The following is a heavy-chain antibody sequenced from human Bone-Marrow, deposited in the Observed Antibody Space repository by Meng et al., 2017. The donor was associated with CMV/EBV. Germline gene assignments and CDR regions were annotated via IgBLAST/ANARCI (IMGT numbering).Heavy chain of an antibody. CDR3: AREGCSSTSCYWAYYYYGMDV. V-gene: IGHV3-21*01. CDR1: GFTFSSYS. J-gene: IGHJ6*02. Sequence: GESLKIACAASGFTFSSYSMNWVRQAPGKGLEWVSSISSSSSYIYYADSVKGRFTISRDNAKNSLYLQMNSLRAEDTAVNYCAREGCSSTSCYWAYYYYGMDVWGQGTTVTFSS. CDR2: ISSSSSYI. D-gene: IGHD2-2*01.